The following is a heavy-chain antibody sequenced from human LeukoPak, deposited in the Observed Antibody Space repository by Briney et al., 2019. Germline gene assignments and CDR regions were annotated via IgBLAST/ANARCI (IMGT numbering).Heavy chain of an antibody. D-gene: IGHD6-19*01. CDR3: ATGIAVAPGYFDL. J-gene: IGHJ2*01. Sequence: ASVKVSCKASGYTFTSYYMHWVRQAPGQGLERMGIINPSGGSTSYAQKFQGRVTMTRDTSTSTVYMELSSLRSEDTAVYYCATGIAVAPGYFDLWGRGTLVTVSS. V-gene: IGHV1-46*01. CDR2: INPSGGST. CDR1: GYTFTSYY.